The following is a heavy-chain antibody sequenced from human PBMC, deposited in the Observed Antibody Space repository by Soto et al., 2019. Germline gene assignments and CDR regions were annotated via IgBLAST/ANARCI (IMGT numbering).Heavy chain of an antibody. J-gene: IGHJ4*02. V-gene: IGHV5-51*03. CDR2: IYPYDSDT. Sequence: EVQLVQSGAEVKKPGESLKISCKGSGYSFTTYWIGWVRQMPGKGLEWMGIIYPYDSDTRYSPSFQGQVTFSADESITTAYLQWTSLKASDTXXXXCAXQGSKYGPNFDFWGQGTLVTVSP. CDR1: GYSFTTYW. D-gene: IGHD3-10*01. CDR3: AXQGSKYGPNFDF.